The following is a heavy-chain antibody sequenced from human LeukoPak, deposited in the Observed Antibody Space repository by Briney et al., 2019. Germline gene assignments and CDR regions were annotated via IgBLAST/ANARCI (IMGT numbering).Heavy chain of an antibody. Sequence: PGGSLRLSCAASGFTFSSFGMHWVRQAPGKGLERVALIWYDGSNKYYADSVKGRFTISRDNSKNTLYLQMNSLRAEDTTVYYCARELGGGVPTHYGMDVWGQGTTVTVSS. D-gene: IGHD3-16*01. CDR2: IWYDGSNK. CDR3: ARELGGGVPTHYGMDV. V-gene: IGHV3-33*01. CDR1: GFTFSSFG. J-gene: IGHJ6*02.